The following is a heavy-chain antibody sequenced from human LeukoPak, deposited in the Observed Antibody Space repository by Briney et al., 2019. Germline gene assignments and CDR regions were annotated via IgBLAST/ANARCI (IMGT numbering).Heavy chain of an antibody. CDR1: GGTFSSYA. CDR2: IIPIFGTA. V-gene: IGHV1-69*06. D-gene: IGHD3-10*01. CDR3: ARDRLWFGDVSGYYYMDV. Sequence: SVKVSCKASGGTFSSYAISWVRQAPGQGLEWMGGIIPIFGTANYAQKFQGRVTITADKSTTTAYLELSSLRYEDTAVYYCARDRLWFGDVSGYYYMDVWGKGTTVTVSS. J-gene: IGHJ6*03.